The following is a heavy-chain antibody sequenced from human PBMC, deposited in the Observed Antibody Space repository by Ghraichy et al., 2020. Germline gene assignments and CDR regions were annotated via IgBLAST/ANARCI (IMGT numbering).Heavy chain of an antibody. Sequence: ESLNISCTVSGGSISSSSYYWGWIRQPPGKGLEWIGSIYYSGSTYYNPSLKSRVTISVDTSKNQFSLKLSSVTAADTAVYYCARHKRDYYDSSGYYFADYWGQGTLVTVSS. CDR3: ARHKRDYYDSSGYYFADY. V-gene: IGHV4-39*01. D-gene: IGHD3-22*01. J-gene: IGHJ4*02. CDR2: IYYSGST. CDR1: GGSISSSSYY.